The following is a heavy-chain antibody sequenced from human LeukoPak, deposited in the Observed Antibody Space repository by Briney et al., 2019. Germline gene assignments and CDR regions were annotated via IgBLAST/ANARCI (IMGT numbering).Heavy chain of an antibody. J-gene: IGHJ6*03. CDR2: ISGSGGST. CDR3: AEAPQTLGGGYYYYYMDV. V-gene: IGHV3-23*01. Sequence: GGSLRLSCAASGFTFSSYAMSWVRQAPGKGLEWVSAISGSGGSTYYADSVKGRFTISRDNSKNTLYLQMNSLRAEDTAVYYCAEAPQTLGGGYYYYYMDVWGKGTTVTVSS. CDR1: GFTFSSYA.